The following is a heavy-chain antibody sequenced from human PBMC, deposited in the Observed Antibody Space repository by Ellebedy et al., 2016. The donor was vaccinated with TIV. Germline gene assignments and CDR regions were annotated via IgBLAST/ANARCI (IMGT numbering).Heavy chain of an antibody. V-gene: IGHV1-3*01. J-gene: IGHJ4*02. CDR2: LNAANGYT. D-gene: IGHD4-23*01. CDR3: ASRYGGNITIDY. CDR1: AYSFTNYA. Sequence: AASVKVSCKASAYSFTNYAMHWVRQAPGQRLEWVGWLNAANGYTKHSQKFQGRVTFTTDTSASTVYMELSSLRSEDTAVYYCASRYGGNITIDYWGQGTLVTVSS.